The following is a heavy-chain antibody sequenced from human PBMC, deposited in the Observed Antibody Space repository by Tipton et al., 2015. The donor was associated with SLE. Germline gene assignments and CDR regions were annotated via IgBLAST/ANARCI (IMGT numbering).Heavy chain of an antibody. CDR2: ISDVGST. D-gene: IGHD6-6*01. CDR1: GGSIGSTTYH. Sequence: TLSLTCTVSGGSIGSTTYHWGWIRQPPGKGLEWIGSISDVGSTSSNPSLKSRVTISVDTSKNQFSLKLSSVTAADTAVYYCACRIAARRSSLIPFDYWGQGTLVTVSS. CDR3: ACRIAARRSSLIPFDY. V-gene: IGHV4-39*07. J-gene: IGHJ4*02.